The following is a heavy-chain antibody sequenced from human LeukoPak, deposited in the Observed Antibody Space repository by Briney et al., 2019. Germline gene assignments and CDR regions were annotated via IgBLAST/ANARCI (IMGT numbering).Heavy chain of an antibody. D-gene: IGHD3-10*01. V-gene: IGHV3-30*04. CDR3: ARADYSSGSTSAVY. CDR2: ISYDGGTK. Sequence: GGSLRLSCATSGFTFSDYAMHWVRQAPGKGLECVAVISYDGGTKYYADSVRGRFTISRDKSKNTVFLQMNSLRPEDTAVYYCARADYSSGSTSAVYWGQGTLVTVSS. J-gene: IGHJ4*02. CDR1: GFTFSDYA.